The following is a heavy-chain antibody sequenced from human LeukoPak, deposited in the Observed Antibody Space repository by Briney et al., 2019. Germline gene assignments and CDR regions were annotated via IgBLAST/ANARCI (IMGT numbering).Heavy chain of an antibody. CDR3: ARGYYYDSSGYPTFDY. V-gene: IGHV3-48*04. J-gene: IGHJ4*02. Sequence: GGSLRLSCAASGFTFSSYSMNWVRQAPGKGLEWVSYISSSSSTIYYADSVKGRFTISRDNAKNSLYLQMNSLRAEDTAVYYCARGYYYDSSGYPTFDYWGQETLVTVSS. D-gene: IGHD3-22*01. CDR1: GFTFSSYS. CDR2: ISSSSSTI.